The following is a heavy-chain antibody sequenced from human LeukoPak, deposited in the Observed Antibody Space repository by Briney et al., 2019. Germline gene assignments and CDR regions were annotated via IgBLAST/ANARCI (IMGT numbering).Heavy chain of an antibody. Sequence: PSETLSLTCAVYGGSLSDYYWTWIRQPPGKGLEWIGEINHSGSTNYNPSLKSRVTISVDRSKNQFSLKLSSVTAADTAVYYCARSELLWFGGVNSGFDYWGQGTLVTVSS. CDR1: GGSLSDYY. CDR2: INHSGST. D-gene: IGHD3-10*01. CDR3: ARSELLWFGGVNSGFDY. J-gene: IGHJ4*02. V-gene: IGHV4-34*01.